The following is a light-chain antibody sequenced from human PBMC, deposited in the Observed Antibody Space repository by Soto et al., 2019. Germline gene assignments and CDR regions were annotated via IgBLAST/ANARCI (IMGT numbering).Light chain of an antibody. J-gene: IGKJ1*01. CDR3: QQYNSYRT. CDR2: AAS. Sequence: QITLGPSSVSACAVDSVIITGRASQSISSYLNWYQQKPGKAPKLPIYAASSLQSGVPSRFSGSGSGTEFTLTISSLQPDDFATYYCQQYNSYRTFGQGTKVDNK. V-gene: IGKV1-39*01. CDR1: QSISSY.